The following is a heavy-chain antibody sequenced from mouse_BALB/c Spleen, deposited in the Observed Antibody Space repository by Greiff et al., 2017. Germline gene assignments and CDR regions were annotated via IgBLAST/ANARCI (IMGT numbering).Heavy chain of an antibody. CDR1: GFSLTSYG. V-gene: IGHV2-9*02. Sequence: VQLVESGPGLVAPSQSLSITCTVSGFSLTSYGVHWVRQPPGKGLEWLGVIWAGGSTNYNSALMSRLSISKDNSKSQVFLKMNSLQTDDTAMYYCARADYGSSWYFDVWGAGTTVTVSS. D-gene: IGHD1-1*01. CDR3: ARADYGSSWYFDV. J-gene: IGHJ1*01. CDR2: IWAGGST.